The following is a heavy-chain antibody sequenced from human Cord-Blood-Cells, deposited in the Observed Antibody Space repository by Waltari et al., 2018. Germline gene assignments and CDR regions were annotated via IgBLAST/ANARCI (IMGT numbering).Heavy chain of an antibody. Sequence: QVQLVQSGAEVKKPGSSVKVSCKASGGTFSSYAISWVRQAPGQGLEWMGRIIPILGIANYAQKFQGRVTITADKSTSTAYMERSSLRSEDTAVYYCARERSSSSWFDPWGQGTLVTVSS. CDR1: GGTFSSYA. V-gene: IGHV1-69*09. D-gene: IGHD6-6*01. CDR3: ARERSSSSWFDP. J-gene: IGHJ5*02. CDR2: IIPILGIA.